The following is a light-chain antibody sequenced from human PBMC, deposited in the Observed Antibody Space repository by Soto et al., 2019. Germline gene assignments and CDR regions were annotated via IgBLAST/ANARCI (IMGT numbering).Light chain of an antibody. J-gene: IGLJ1*01. V-gene: IGLV2-11*01. CDR3: CSYAGSYTFGV. Sequence: QSALTQPRSVSGSPGQSVTISCTGTSSDVGGYNYVSWYQQHPGKAPKLMIYDVSKRPSRVPDRFSGSKSGNTASLTISGLQAEDEADYYCCSYAGSYTFGVFGTGTKLTVL. CDR2: DVS. CDR1: SSDVGGYNY.